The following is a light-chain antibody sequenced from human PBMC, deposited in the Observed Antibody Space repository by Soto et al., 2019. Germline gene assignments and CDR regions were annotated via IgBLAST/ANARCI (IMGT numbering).Light chain of an antibody. CDR3: VSYAGSSSV. V-gene: IGLV2-8*01. Sequence: QSALTQPPSASGSPGQSVTISCTGTSRDVGGYNYVSWHQQHPGKAPKLIIFEVSKRPSGVPDRFSGSKSGNTASLTVSGLQAEDEADYYCVSYAGSSSVFGTGTKLTVL. CDR1: SRDVGGYNY. CDR2: EVS. J-gene: IGLJ1*01.